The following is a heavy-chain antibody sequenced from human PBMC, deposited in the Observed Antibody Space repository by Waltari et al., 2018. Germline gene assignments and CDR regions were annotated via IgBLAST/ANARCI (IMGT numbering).Heavy chain of an antibody. CDR2: IIPILGIA. CDR1: GGTFSSYA. D-gene: IGHD6-13*01. Sequence: QVQLLQSGAEVKKPGSSVKVSCKASGGTFSSYAISCVRQAPGQGLEWMGGIIPILGIANYAQKFQGRVTITADKSTSTAYMELSSLRSEDTAVYYCARGSSSWYSPYYMDVWGKGTTVTVSS. CDR3: ARGSSSWYSPYYMDV. J-gene: IGHJ6*03. V-gene: IGHV1-69*10.